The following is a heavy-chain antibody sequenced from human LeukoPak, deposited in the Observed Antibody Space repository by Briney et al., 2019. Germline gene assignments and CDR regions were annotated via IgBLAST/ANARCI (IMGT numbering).Heavy chain of an antibody. CDR1: GYTFTGYF. D-gene: IGHD2-21*02. J-gene: IGHJ4*02. Sequence: ASVKVSCKASGYTFTGYFMHWVRQAPGQGLEWMGWINPNSGDTNYAHKFQGRVTMTRDTSISTAYMELNRLRSDDTAVYYCAMTDLTYYFDYWGQGTLVTVSS. V-gene: IGHV1-2*07. CDR2: INPNSGDT. CDR3: AMTDLTYYFDY.